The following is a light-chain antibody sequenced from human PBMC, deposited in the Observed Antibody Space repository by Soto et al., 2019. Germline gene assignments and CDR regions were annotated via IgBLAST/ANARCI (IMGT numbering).Light chain of an antibody. V-gene: IGKV1-5*01. CDR1: QDINNW. J-gene: IGKJ1*01. CDR2: DAS. CDR3: QQYYSRRT. Sequence: IQMTPSPSTLSASVGDRVTIPFRASQDINNWLAWYQQKPGNAPKFLIYDASTLESGVPSRFSGGGSGTEFTLTISSLQPDDSATYYCQQYYSRRTFGQGTKVDIK.